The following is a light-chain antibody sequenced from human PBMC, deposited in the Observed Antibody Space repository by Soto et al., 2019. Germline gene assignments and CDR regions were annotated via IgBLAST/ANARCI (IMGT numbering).Light chain of an antibody. CDR1: QSVSSK. CDR2: GAS. CDR3: QQYHDWPGA. Sequence: EIVLTQSPGTLSVSPGERATLSCRASQSVSSKLAWYQQKPGQAPRLLFYGASTGATGIPARFSGSGSETEFTLPNSSRQSEDFAFYYCQQYHDWPGALGQGTKVEI. V-gene: IGKV3-15*01. J-gene: IGKJ1*01.